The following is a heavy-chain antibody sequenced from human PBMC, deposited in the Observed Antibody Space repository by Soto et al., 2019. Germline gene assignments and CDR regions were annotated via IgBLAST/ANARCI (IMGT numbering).Heavy chain of an antibody. CDR2: INSDGSST. J-gene: IGHJ4*02. CDR1: GFTFSSYW. D-gene: IGHD5-18*01. Sequence: GGSLRLSCAPSGFTFSSYWMHWVRQAPGKGLVWVSHINSDGSSTTYADSVKGRFTISRDNAKNTLYLQMNSLRAADTAVYYCARESGYSYGPENFDYWGQGTLVTVSS. V-gene: IGHV3-74*01. CDR3: ARESGYSYGPENFDY.